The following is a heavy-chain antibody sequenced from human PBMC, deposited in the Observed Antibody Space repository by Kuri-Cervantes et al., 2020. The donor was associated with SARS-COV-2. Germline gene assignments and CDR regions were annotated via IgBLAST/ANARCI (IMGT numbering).Heavy chain of an antibody. CDR1: ETTFPNYD. V-gene: IGHV1-69*13. J-gene: IGHJ4*02. CDR2: IIPMFGAA. Sequence: SVKVSCKAPETTFPNYDINWVRQAPGQGLEWMGGIIPMFGAADYAQKFQGRVTITADESTSIVYMELTSLRSDDTAMYYCARDCSGTDCNVIVYALSDWGQGTLVTVSS. CDR3: ARDCSGTDCNVIVYALSD. D-gene: IGHD2-8*01.